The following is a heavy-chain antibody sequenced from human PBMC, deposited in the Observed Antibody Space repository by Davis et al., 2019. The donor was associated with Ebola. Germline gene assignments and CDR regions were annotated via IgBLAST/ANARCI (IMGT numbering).Heavy chain of an antibody. CDR1: GYTFTSYG. V-gene: IGHV1-18*04. CDR2: ISAYNGNT. Sequence: ASVKVSCKASGYTFTSYGISWVRQAPGQGLEWMGWISAYNGNTNYAQKLQGRVTMTTDTSTSTAYMELRSLRSDDTAVYYCAQWLVRRDWFDPWGQGTLVTVSS. J-gene: IGHJ5*02. CDR3: AQWLVRRDWFDP. D-gene: IGHD6-19*01.